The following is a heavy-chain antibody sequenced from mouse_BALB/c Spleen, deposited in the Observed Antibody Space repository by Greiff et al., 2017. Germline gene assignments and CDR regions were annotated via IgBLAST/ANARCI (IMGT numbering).Heavy chain of an antibody. J-gene: IGHJ1*01. V-gene: IGHV2-9*02. CDR1: GFSLTSYG. CDR3: ARDYGNYYWYFDV. CDR2: IWAGGST. D-gene: IGHD2-1*01. Sequence: VKVVESGPGLVAPSQSLSITCTVSGFSLTSYGVHWVRQPPGKGLEWLGVIWAGGSTNYNSALMSRLSISKDNSKSQVFLKMNSLQTDDTAMYYCARDYGNYYWYFDVWGAGTTVTVSS.